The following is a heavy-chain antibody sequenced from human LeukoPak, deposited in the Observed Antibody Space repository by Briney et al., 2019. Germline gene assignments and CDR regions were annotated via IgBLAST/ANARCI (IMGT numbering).Heavy chain of an antibody. CDR1: GFTFSSYA. V-gene: IGHV3-23*01. J-gene: IGHJ4*02. CDR2: ISGSGGST. Sequence: GGSLRLSCAAPGFTFSSYAMSWVRQAPGKGLEWVSAISGSGGSTYYADSVKGRFTISRDNSKNTLYLQMNSLRAEDTAVYYCAKGGPYYDFWSGYRTYFDYWGQGTLVTVSS. CDR3: AKGGPYYDFWSGYRTYFDY. D-gene: IGHD3-3*01.